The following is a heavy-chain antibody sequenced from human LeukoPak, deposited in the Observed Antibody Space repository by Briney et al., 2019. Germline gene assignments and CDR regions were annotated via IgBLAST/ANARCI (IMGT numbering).Heavy chain of an antibody. Sequence: GGSLRLSCAASGFSFSTYWMHWVRQAPGEGLVWVSQINPDGSSTDYADSVKGRFTSSRDNAKNTVYLQMNSLRAEDTAVYYCARVGRTPPFNWGQGTLVTVSS. CDR2: INPDGSST. J-gene: IGHJ4*02. CDR1: GFSFSTYW. V-gene: IGHV3-74*01. CDR3: ARVGRTPPFN.